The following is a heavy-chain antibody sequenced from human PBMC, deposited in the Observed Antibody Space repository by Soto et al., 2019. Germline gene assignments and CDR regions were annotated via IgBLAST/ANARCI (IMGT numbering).Heavy chain of an antibody. D-gene: IGHD2-15*01. CDR1: GGSFSGYY. Sequence: QVQLQQWGAGLLKPSETLSLTCAVYGGSFSGYYWSWIRQPPGKGLEWIGEINHSGSTNYNPSLKSRVTISVDTSKNQFSLKLSSVTAADTAVYYCARGVVVVAATIDGKKRSSFDYWGQGTLVTVSS. CDR2: INHSGST. V-gene: IGHV4-34*01. CDR3: ARGVVVVAATIDGKKRSSFDY. J-gene: IGHJ4*02.